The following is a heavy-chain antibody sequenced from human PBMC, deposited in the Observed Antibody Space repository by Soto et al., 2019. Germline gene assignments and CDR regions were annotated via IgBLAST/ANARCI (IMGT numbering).Heavy chain of an antibody. CDR3: ARRSSDYDVGSNHYYYYMDV. CDR2: ISGYNGNT. V-gene: IGHV1-18*01. Sequence: ASVKVSCKASGYTFTNYGFSWVRQAPGQGLEWMGWISGYNGNTNYAQKFQGRVTMTTDTSASTAYMELRSLRSDDTAVYYCARRSSDYDVGSNHYYYYMDVWGKGTTVTVSS. J-gene: IGHJ6*03. CDR1: GYTFTNYG. D-gene: IGHD5-12*01.